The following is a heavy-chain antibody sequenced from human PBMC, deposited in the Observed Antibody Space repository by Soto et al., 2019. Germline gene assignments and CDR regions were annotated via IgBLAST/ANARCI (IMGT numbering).Heavy chain of an antibody. CDR3: ANRPVYSSSGYYYYYYGMDV. CDR1: GGSFSGYY. D-gene: IGHD6-13*01. CDR2: INHSGST. Sequence: SETLSLTCAVYGGSFSGYYWSWIRQPPGKGLEWIGEINHSGSTNYNPSLKSRVTISVDTSKNQFSLKLSSVTAADTAVYYCANRPVYSSSGYYYYYYGMDVWGQGTTVTVSS. J-gene: IGHJ6*02. V-gene: IGHV4-34*01.